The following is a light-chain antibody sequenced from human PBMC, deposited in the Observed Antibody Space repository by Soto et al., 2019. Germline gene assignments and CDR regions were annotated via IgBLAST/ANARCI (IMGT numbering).Light chain of an antibody. CDR2: GAS. V-gene: IGKV3-11*01. CDR1: QSVSSN. CDR3: QQRSDWPLT. Sequence: IVLTQSPATLSVPPGERATLSCRASQSVSSNLAWYQQKPGQAPRLLIYGASTRATGIPARFSGSGSGTDFTLTISTLEPEDFAVYYCQQRSDWPLTFGGGTKVDIK. J-gene: IGKJ4*01.